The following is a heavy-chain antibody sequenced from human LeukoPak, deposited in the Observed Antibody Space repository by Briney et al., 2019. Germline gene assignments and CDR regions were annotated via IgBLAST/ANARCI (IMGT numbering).Heavy chain of an antibody. CDR2: MNPNSGNT. CDR1: GYTFTSYG. CDR3: ARGLYDSSGYEFDY. D-gene: IGHD3-22*01. J-gene: IGHJ4*02. Sequence: GASVKVSCKASGYTFTSYGISWVRQAPGQGLEWMGWMNPNSGNTGYAQKFQGRVTMTRNTSISTAYMELSSLRSEDTAVYYCARGLYDSSGYEFDYWGQGTLVTVSS. V-gene: IGHV1-8*02.